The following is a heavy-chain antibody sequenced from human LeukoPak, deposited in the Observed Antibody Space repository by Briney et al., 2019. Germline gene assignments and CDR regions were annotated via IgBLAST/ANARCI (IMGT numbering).Heavy chain of an antibody. Sequence: GASVKVSCKASGFTFTSSAMQWVRQARGQRLEWIGWIVVGSGNTNYAQKLQERVTITRDMSTSTAYMELSSLRSEDTAVYYCAAFAYYDYVWGSSVYWGQGTLVTVSS. D-gene: IGHD3-16*01. J-gene: IGHJ4*02. CDR2: IVVGSGNT. V-gene: IGHV1-58*02. CDR1: GFTFTSSA. CDR3: AAFAYYDYVWGSSVY.